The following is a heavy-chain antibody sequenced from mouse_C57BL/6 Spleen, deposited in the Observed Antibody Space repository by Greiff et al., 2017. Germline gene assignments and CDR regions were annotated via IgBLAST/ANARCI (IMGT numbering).Heavy chain of an antibody. Sequence: EVKLVESGPVLVKPGASVKMSCKASGYTFTDYYMNWVKQSHGKSLEWIGVINPYNGGTSYNQKFKGKATLTVDQSSSTAYTELNSLTSEYSAVSYCARKGRAYYSNYDYFDYWGQGTTLTVSS. V-gene: IGHV1-19*01. J-gene: IGHJ2*01. D-gene: IGHD2-5*01. CDR1: GYTFTDYY. CDR2: INPYNGGT. CDR3: ARKGRAYYSNYDYFDY.